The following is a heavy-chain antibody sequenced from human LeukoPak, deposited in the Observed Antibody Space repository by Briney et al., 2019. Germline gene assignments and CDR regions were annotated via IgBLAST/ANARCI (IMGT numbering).Heavy chain of an antibody. CDR2: IKQDGSEK. J-gene: IGHJ4*02. Sequence: GGSLRLSCAASGFTFSSYWMSWVRQAPGKGLEWVANIKQDGSEKYYVDSVKGRFTISRDNAKNSLYLQMNSLRAEDTAVYYCARGPPVYRVPLPNIEVVPAAPNFDYWGQGTLVTVSS. V-gene: IGHV3-7*04. CDR1: GFTFSSYW. CDR3: ARGPPVYRVPLPNIEVVPAAPNFDY. D-gene: IGHD2-2*01.